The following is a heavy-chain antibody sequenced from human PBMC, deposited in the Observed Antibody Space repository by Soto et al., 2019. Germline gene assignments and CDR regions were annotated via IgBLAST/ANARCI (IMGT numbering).Heavy chain of an antibody. CDR1: GFTFIGYS. D-gene: IGHD6-19*01. V-gene: IGHV3-23*01. CDR3: AKDGWES. Sequence: EVQFLESGGNLVQPGGSLRLSCAASGFTFIGYSMSWVRQAPGKGLEWVSAINSGGDSTYYAYSVKGRVTSSRDNSKSTLFLHMNSLRVDDTAVYFGAKDGWESWGPGTLVTVSS. CDR2: INSGGDST. J-gene: IGHJ4*02.